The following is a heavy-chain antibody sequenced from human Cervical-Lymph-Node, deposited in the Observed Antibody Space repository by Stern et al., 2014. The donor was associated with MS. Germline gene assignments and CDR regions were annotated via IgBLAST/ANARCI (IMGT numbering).Heavy chain of an antibody. CDR2: INPSGGST. CDR3: ARGSGPGSSGLDGMDV. CDR1: GYTFTSYY. J-gene: IGHJ6*02. D-gene: IGHD3-22*01. V-gene: IGHV1-46*01. Sequence: VQLVESGAEVKKPGASVKVSCKASGYTFTSYYMHWVRQAPGQGLEWMGIINPSGGSTSYAQKFQGRVTMTRDTSTSTVYMELSSLRSEDTAVYYCARGSGPGSSGLDGMDVWGQGTTVTVSS.